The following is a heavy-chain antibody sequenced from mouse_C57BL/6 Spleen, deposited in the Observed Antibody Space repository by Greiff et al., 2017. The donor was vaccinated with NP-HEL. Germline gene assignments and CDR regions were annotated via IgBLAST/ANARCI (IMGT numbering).Heavy chain of an antibody. CDR2: INPSNGGT. CDR3: ARKHYGSSYWYFDV. J-gene: IGHJ1*03. Sequence: QVQLQQPGTELVKPGASVKLSCKASGYTFTSYWMHWVKQRPGQGLEWIGNINPSNGGTNYNEKFKSKATLTVDKSSSTAYMQLSSLTSEDSAVYYCARKHYGSSYWYFDVWGTGTTVTVSS. CDR1: GYTFTSYW. V-gene: IGHV1-53*01. D-gene: IGHD1-1*01.